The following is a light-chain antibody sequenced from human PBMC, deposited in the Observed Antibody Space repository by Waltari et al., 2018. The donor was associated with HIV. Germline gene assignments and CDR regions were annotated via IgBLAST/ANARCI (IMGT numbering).Light chain of an antibody. CDR2: DNN. CDR1: SPNLVAGSD. J-gene: IGLJ3*02. CDR3: QSYDTSLSAVV. V-gene: IGLV1-40*01. Sequence: QSVLTQPPSVSGAPGQRITLSCSGSSPNLVAGSDFHWYQQLPGTAPKVIIYDNNKRPSGVPDRFSGSKSGTSASLAITGLQAEDEAEYYCQSYDTSLSAVVFGGGTTLTVL.